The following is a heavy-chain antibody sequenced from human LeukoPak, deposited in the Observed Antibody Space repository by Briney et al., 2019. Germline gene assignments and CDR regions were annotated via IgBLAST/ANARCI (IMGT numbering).Heavy chain of an antibody. D-gene: IGHD6-19*01. V-gene: IGHV1-2*02. J-gene: IGHJ4*02. CDR2: INPNSGGT. CDR3: AREHSSGWYKAHVDY. CDR1: GYTFTGYY. Sequence: ASVKVSCKASGYTFTGYYMHWVRQAPGHGLEWMGWINPNSGGTNYAQKFEGRVTMTRETSMSTAYLELCSLRSEDSAVYYCAREHSSGWYKAHVDYWGQGTLVTVSS.